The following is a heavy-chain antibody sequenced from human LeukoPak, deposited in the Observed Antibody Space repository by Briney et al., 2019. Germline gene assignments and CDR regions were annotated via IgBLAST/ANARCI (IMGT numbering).Heavy chain of an antibody. CDR3: ATRITMVRGVLDY. D-gene: IGHD3-10*01. CDR2: ISGDGGST. Sequence: PGGSLRLSCAASGFTFDDYAMHWVRQAPGKGLEWVSLISGDGGSTYYADSVKGRFTISRDNSKNSLYLQMNSLRAEDTAVYYCATRITMVRGVLDYWGQGTLVTVSS. V-gene: IGHV3-43*02. CDR1: GFTFDDYA. J-gene: IGHJ4*02.